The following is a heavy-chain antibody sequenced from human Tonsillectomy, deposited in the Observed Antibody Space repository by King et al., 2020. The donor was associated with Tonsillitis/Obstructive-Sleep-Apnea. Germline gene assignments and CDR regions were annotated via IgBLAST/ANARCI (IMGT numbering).Heavy chain of an antibody. D-gene: IGHD3-16*01. CDR3: AIPYDMAFGGGFDP. Sequence: QLVQSGAEVKKPGASVKVSCKASGYTFTGYYMHWVRQAPGQGLEWMGWINPNSGGTKYAQKFQGRVTMTRDTSISTAYMELSRLRSDDTAVYCCAIPYDMAFGGGFDPWGQGTLVTVSS. V-gene: IGHV1-2*02. CDR1: GYTFTGYY. CDR2: INPNSGGT. J-gene: IGHJ5*02.